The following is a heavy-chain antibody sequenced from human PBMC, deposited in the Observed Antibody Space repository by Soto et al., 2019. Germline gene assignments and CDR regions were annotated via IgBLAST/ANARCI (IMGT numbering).Heavy chain of an antibody. CDR1: CGSFSGYY. CDR3: ARGGSRENPFDY. CDR2: INHSGST. D-gene: IGHD1-26*01. Sequence: SETLSLTCSVSCGSFSGYYWSWIRQPPGKGLEWIGEINHSGSTNYNPSLKSRVTISVDTSKNQFSLKLSSVTAADTAVYYCARGGSRENPFDYWGQGTLVTVSS. V-gene: IGHV4-34*01. J-gene: IGHJ4*02.